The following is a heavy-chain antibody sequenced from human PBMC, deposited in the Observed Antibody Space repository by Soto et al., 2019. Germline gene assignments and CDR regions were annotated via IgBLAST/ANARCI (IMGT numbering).Heavy chain of an antibody. CDR3: ARQIAAAYFDY. CDR1: GASLSDNY. D-gene: IGHD6-13*01. V-gene: IGHV4-34*01. J-gene: IGHJ4*02. CDR2: INHSGNT. Sequence: PSETLSLTCAVYGASLSDNYCNWLRQPPGKGLEWIGEINHSGNTYYNPSLKSRVTISVDTSKNQFSLKLSSVTAADTAVYYCARQIAAAYFDYWGQGTLVTVSS.